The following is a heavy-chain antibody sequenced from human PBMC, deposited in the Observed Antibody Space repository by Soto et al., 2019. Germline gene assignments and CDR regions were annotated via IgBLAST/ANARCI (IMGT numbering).Heavy chain of an antibody. CDR3: AHRARELRITMVRGVIAEEWFDP. V-gene: IGHV2-5*02. D-gene: IGHD3-10*01. CDR2: IYWDDDK. Sequence: QITLKESGPTLVKPTQTLTLTCTFSGFSLSTSGVGVGWIRQPPGKALEWLALIYWDDDKRYSPSLKSRLTITKDTSKNQVVLTMTNMDPVDTATYYCAHRARELRITMVRGVIAEEWFDPWGQGTLVTVSS. CDR1: GFSLSTSGVG. J-gene: IGHJ5*02.